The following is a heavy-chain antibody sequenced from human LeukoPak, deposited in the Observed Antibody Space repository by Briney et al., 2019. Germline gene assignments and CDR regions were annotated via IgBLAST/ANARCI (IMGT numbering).Heavy chain of an antibody. V-gene: IGHV4-30-4*01. Sequence: SQTLSLTCTVSGASIRSGDYYWSWIRQPPGKGLEWIGYIYDSGSTYYNPSLKSRITISVDTSENRFSLKLSSVTAADTAVYYCARLHQLGGLYYYDSSGSPYFDYWGQGTLVTVSS. CDR2: IYDSGST. D-gene: IGHD3-22*01. CDR3: ARLHQLGGLYYYDSSGSPYFDY. J-gene: IGHJ4*02. CDR1: GASIRSGDYY.